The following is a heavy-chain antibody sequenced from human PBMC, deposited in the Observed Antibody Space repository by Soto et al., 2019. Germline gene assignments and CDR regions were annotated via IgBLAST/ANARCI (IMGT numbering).Heavy chain of an antibody. CDR1: GFTFSSSG. Sequence: VGSLRLSCAASGFTFSSSGMHGVRKAPGKGLEWVAVISYDGSNKYYADSVKGRFTISRDNSKNTLYLQMNSLRAEDTAVYYCAKVGGGSSWYSNYYYYGMDVWGQGTTVTVSS. D-gene: IGHD6-13*01. V-gene: IGHV3-30*18. CDR3: AKVGGGSSWYSNYYYYGMDV. CDR2: ISYDGSNK. J-gene: IGHJ6*02.